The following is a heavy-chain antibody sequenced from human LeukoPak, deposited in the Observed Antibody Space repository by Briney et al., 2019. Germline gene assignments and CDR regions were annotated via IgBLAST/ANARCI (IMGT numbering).Heavy chain of an antibody. CDR1: GYTFTGYY. Sequence: ASVKVSCKASGYTFTGYYMHWVRQAPGQGLEWMGWINPNSGGTNYAQKFQGRVTMTRDTSISTAYMELSRLRSDDTAVYYCARVIYDWALDLPFDYWGQGTLVTVSS. D-gene: IGHD5-12*01. V-gene: IGHV1-2*02. CDR3: ARVIYDWALDLPFDY. J-gene: IGHJ4*02. CDR2: INPNSGGT.